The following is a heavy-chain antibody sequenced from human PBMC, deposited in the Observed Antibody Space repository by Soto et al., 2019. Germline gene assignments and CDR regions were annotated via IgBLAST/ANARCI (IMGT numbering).Heavy chain of an antibody. CDR3: ARDGQSLAPYALDV. CDR2: IWYDGSNK. D-gene: IGHD6-19*01. Sequence: QVQVVESGGGVVQPWRSLRLSCTASGFTFSGHAMHWVRQPPGKGLEWVAQIWYDGSNKYYADSVKGRFTISRDNSKNTLYVQMDSLRVEDTAVYYCARDGQSLAPYALDVWGQGTSVTVSS. J-gene: IGHJ6*02. V-gene: IGHV3-33*01. CDR1: GFTFSGHA.